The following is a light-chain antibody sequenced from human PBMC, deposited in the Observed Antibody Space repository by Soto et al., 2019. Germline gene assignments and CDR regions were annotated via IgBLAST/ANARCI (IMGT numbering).Light chain of an antibody. V-gene: IGLV2-14*01. CDR3: SSYTSSSTPFYV. CDR1: SSDVGGYNY. Sequence: ALTQPASVSGSPGQSVTISCTGTSSDVGGYNYVSWYQQHPGKAPKLMIYDVSNRPSGVSNRFSGSKSGNTASLTISGLQAEDEADYYCSSYTSSSTPFYVFGTGTKVTVL. J-gene: IGLJ1*01. CDR2: DVS.